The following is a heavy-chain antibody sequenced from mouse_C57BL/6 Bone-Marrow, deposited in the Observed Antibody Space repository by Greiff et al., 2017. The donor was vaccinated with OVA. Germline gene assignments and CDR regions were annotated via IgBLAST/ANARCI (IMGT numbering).Heavy chain of an antibody. J-gene: IGHJ1*03. Sequence: QVHVKQPGAELVRPGSSVKLSCKASGYTFTSYWMHWVKQRPIQGLEWIGNIDPSDSETHYNQKFKDKATLTVDKSSSTAYMQLSSLTSEDSAVYYCATDGPYWYFDVWGTGTTVTVSS. V-gene: IGHV1-52*01. CDR3: ATDGPYWYFDV. CDR2: IDPSDSET. D-gene: IGHD2-3*01. CDR1: GYTFTSYW.